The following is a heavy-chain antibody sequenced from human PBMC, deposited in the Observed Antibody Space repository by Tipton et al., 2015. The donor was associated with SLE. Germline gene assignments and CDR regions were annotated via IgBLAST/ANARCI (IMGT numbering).Heavy chain of an antibody. CDR3: ARGDCSSTRCLDY. CDR1: GGSISSYY. V-gene: IGHV4-59*01. Sequence: TLSLTCTVSGGSISSYYWSWIRQPPGKGLEWIGDIYYSGSTNYNPSLKSRVTISVDTSKNQFSLKLSSVTAADTAVYYCARGDCSSTRCLDYWGQGTLVTVSS. J-gene: IGHJ4*02. D-gene: IGHD2-2*01. CDR2: IYYSGST.